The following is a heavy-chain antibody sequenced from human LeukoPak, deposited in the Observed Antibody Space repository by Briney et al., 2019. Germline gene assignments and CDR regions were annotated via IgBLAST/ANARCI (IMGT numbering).Heavy chain of an antibody. CDR1: GGSISSYY. V-gene: IGHV4-38-2*02. CDR3: ARDQRIQLLSLDY. CDR2: IYDSGTT. J-gene: IGHJ4*02. Sequence: SETLSLTCTVSGGSISSYYWGWIRQPPGKGLEWIGSIYDSGTTYYNPSLKSRVTISIDTSKNQFSLKLSSVTAADTAVYYCARDQRIQLLSLDYWGQGTLVTVSS. D-gene: IGHD5-18*01.